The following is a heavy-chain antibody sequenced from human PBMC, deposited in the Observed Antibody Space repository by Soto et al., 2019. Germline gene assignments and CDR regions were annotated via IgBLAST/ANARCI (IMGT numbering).Heavy chain of an antibody. CDR3: ARGSAHIVVVPAAIQDYYYGMDV. CDR1: GYTFTSFG. CDR2: ISAYNGNT. D-gene: IGHD2-2*01. V-gene: IGHV1-18*01. J-gene: IGHJ6*02. Sequence: ASVKVSCKASGYTFTSFGISWVRQAPGQGLEWMGWISAYNGNTNYAQKLQGWVTMTRDTSISTAYMELSRLRSDDTAVYYCARGSAHIVVVPAAIQDYYYGMDVWGQGTKVTVS.